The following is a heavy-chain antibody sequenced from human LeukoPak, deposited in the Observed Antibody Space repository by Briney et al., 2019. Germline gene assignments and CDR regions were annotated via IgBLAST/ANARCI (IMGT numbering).Heavy chain of an antibody. V-gene: IGHV3-53*04. CDR3: ASLPQSGYAHHL. CDR1: GFTVSSNY. D-gene: IGHD5-12*01. J-gene: IGHJ4*02. Sequence: GGSLRLSCAASGFTVSSNYMSWVRQAPGKGVERVSVIYSGGSTYYADSVKGRFTNSRHNSKNTLYLQMNSLRAEDTAVYYCASLPQSGYAHHLWGQGTLVTVSS. CDR2: IYSGGST.